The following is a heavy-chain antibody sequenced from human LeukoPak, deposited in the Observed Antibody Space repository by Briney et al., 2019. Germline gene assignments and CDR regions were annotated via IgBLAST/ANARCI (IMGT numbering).Heavy chain of an antibody. CDR1: GGYFSGFY. J-gene: IGHJ6*03. V-gene: IGHV4-34*01. CDR3: AKGKAGHYHSVTDEYYYYMGA. D-gene: IGHD3-9*01. Sequence: PSETLSLTCVVDGGYFSGFYWTWIRQAPGKGLEWIGEISYSGSTKYNPSLKSRVTIEVDTPKKQISLNLSSLTAADTAVYYCAKGKAGHYHSVTDEYYYYMGAWGKGTTVIVSS. CDR2: ISYSGST.